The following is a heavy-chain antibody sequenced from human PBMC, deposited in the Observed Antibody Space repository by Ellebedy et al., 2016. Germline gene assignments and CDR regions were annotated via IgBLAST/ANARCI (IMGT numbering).Heavy chain of an antibody. J-gene: IGHJ4*02. D-gene: IGHD4-23*01. CDR3: AKNWAYGGNSLDS. CDR2: INQDGSEK. Sequence: GGSLRLXCAASGGIFSGTSMNWVRQAPGKGLEWVANINQDGSEKHYVDSVKGRFTISRDNAENSLYLQMNSLRAEDTAVYYCAKNWAYGGNSLDSWGQGTLVTVSS. V-gene: IGHV3-7*01. CDR1: GGIFSGTS.